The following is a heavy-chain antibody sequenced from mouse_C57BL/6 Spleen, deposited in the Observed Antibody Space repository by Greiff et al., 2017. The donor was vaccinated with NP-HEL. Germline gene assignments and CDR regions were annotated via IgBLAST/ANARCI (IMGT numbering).Heavy chain of an antibody. Sequence: QVQLQQPGAELVRPGTSVKLSCKASGYTFTSYWMHWVKQRPGQGLEWIGVIDPSDSYTNYNQKFKGKATLTVDTSSSTAYMQLSSLTSEDSAVYYCARRGGTAQAPDYAMDYWGQGTSVTVSS. V-gene: IGHV1-59*01. CDR3: ARRGGTAQAPDYAMDY. CDR1: GYTFTSYW. J-gene: IGHJ4*01. CDR2: IDPSDSYT. D-gene: IGHD3-2*02.